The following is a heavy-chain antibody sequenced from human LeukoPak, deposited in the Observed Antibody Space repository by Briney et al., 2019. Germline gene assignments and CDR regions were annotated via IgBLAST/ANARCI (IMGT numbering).Heavy chain of an antibody. V-gene: IGHV3-33*01. D-gene: IGHD1-26*01. J-gene: IGHJ4*02. Sequence: GGSLRLSCAASGXTFSSYGMHWVRQAPGKGLEWVAVMWYDGSNKYYADSVKGRFTISRDNSKNTLYLQMNSLRAEDTAVYYCATSGSYYRFEYWGQGTLVTVSS. CDR2: MWYDGSNK. CDR1: GXTFSSYG. CDR3: ATSGSYYRFEY.